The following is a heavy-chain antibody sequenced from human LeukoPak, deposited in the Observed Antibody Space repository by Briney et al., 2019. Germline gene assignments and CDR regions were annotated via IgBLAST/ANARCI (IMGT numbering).Heavy chain of an antibody. D-gene: IGHD5-24*01. CDR2: INHSGST. CDR3: ARDRRLRWLPIDAFDI. CDR1: GGSFSGYY. J-gene: IGHJ3*02. V-gene: IGHV4-34*01. Sequence: SETLSLTCAVYGGSFSGYYWSWIRQPPGKGLEWIGEINHSGSTNYNPSLKSRVTMSVDTSKNQFSLKLSSVTAADTAVYYCARDRRLRWLPIDAFDIWGQGTMVTVSS.